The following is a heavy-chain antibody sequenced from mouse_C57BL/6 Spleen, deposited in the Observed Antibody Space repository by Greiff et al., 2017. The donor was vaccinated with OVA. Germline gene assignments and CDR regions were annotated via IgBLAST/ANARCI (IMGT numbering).Heavy chain of an antibody. V-gene: IGHV1-62-2*01. CDR2: FYPGSGSI. Sequence: VQLQQSGAELVKPGASVKLSCKASGYTFTEYTLHWVKQRYGQGLAWIGWFYPGSGSIKYNEKFKDKATLTADKSYSTVYMELSRLTSEYSSDYFSARHERGYGYASLAYWGQGTLVTVSA. D-gene: IGHD2-2*01. J-gene: IGHJ3*01. CDR1: GYTFTEYT. CDR3: ARHERGYGYASLAY.